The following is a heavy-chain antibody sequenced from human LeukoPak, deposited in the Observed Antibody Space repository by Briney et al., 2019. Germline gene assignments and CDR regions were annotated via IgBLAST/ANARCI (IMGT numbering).Heavy chain of an antibody. V-gene: IGHV1-2*02. CDR2: INPNSGGT. J-gene: IGHJ3*02. CDR1: GYTFTGYY. CDR3: ARDYYDSSGMGAFDI. Sequence: ASVKVSCKASGYTFTGYYMHWVRQAPGQGLEWMGWINPNSGGTNYAQKFQGRVTMTRDTSISIFYMELSRLRSDDTAVYYCARDYYDSSGMGAFDIWGQGTMVTVSP. D-gene: IGHD3-22*01.